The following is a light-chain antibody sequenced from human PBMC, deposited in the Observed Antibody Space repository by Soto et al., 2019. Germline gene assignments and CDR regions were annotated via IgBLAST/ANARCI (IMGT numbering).Light chain of an antibody. CDR3: QQRSNWPRT. V-gene: IGKV3-11*01. CDR2: DAS. Sequence: ETVLTQSPATLSLSPGERATLSCRASQSVGSYLAWYQQKPGQAPRLLIYDASNRATGIPARFSGSGSGTDFTLTISSLEPEDFAVYYCQQRSNWPRTFGRGTKLEIK. J-gene: IGKJ2*01. CDR1: QSVGSY.